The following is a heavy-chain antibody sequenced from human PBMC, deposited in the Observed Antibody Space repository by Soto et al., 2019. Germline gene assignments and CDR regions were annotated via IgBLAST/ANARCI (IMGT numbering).Heavy chain of an antibody. Sequence: SETLSLTCTVSGGSVSRGRYYWSWIRQPPGKGLEWIGYIYIFYSGNTNYSPSLKSRVTISVDTSQNQFSLKLSSVTAADTAVYYCARAYGGYADFWGQAALVTVSS. J-gene: IGHJ4*02. CDR3: ARAYGGYADF. D-gene: IGHD5-12*01. CDR2: IYIFYSGNT. CDR1: GGSVSRGRYY. V-gene: IGHV4-61*01.